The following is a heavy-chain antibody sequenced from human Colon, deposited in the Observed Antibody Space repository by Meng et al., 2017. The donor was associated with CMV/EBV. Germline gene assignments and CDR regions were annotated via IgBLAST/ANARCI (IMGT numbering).Heavy chain of an antibody. CDR1: GDSLTSCASY. Sequence: SGDSLTSCASYWTWVRQSPGKALEWIGHIFRTGTTDHNPSLGSRVSMSIDTSKNQFSLSLTSVTAADTATYYCARDRDYFDTFGYLFWGQGALVTVSS. D-gene: IGHD3-9*01. V-gene: IGHV4-30-4*01. J-gene: IGHJ4*02. CDR3: ARDRDYFDTFGYLF. CDR2: IFRTGTT.